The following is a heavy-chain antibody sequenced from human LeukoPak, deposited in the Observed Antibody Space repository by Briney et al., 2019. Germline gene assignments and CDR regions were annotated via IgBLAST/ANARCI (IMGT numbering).Heavy chain of an antibody. CDR1: GFTFSSYW. D-gene: IGHD2-15*01. V-gene: IGHV3-74*01. CDR2: INTDASRT. CDR3: VRLGYCSGGRCFGMDL. Sequence: GGSLRLSCAGSGFTFSSYWMHWVRQAPGKGLVWVSHINTDASRTDYADSAKGRFTISRDNAKNTVYLQMNSLRAEDTALYYCVRLGYCSGGRCFGMDLWGQGTSVSVSS. J-gene: IGHJ6*02.